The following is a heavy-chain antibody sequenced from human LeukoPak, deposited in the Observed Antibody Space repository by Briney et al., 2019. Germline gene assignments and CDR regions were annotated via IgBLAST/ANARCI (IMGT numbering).Heavy chain of an antibody. CDR2: IQYDGSNK. J-gene: IGHJ3*02. D-gene: IGHD3-9*01. CDR1: GFTFSNYG. V-gene: IGHV3-30*02. Sequence: GGSLRLSCAASGFTFSNYGMHWVRQAPGKGLEWVAFIQYDGSNKYYADSVKGRFTISRDNSKNTLYLQMNSLRVEDTAVYYCARGLRYFDWSHDALDIWGQGTLVTVSS. CDR3: ARGLRYFDWSHDALDI.